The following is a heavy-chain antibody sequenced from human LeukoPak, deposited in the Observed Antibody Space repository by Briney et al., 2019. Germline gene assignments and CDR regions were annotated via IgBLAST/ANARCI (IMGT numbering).Heavy chain of an antibody. J-gene: IGHJ4*02. CDR1: GYTFTSYG. V-gene: IGHV1-18*01. D-gene: IGHD5-12*01. CDR2: ISAYNGNT. Sequence: ASVKVSCKASGYTFTSYGISWVRQAPGQGLEWMGWISAYNGNTNYARKLQGRVTMTTDTSTSTAYMELRSLRSDDTAVYYCARGLGYSGYDTMGFDYWGQGTLVTVSS. CDR3: ARGLGYSGYDTMGFDY.